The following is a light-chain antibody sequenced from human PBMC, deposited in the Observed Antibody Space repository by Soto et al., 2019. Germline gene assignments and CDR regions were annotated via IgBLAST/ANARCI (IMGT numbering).Light chain of an antibody. CDR2: DAS. V-gene: IGKV3-20*01. CDR1: QRISNSY. Sequence: EIVLTQSPGTLSLSPGERATLSCRASQRISNSYLAWYQQKPGQAPRLLLYDASSRSTAIPDRVSGSGSVTDFTLTISRLEPEDFAVYYCQQYARPPLAFGQGTKVEIK. J-gene: IGKJ2*01. CDR3: QQYARPPLA.